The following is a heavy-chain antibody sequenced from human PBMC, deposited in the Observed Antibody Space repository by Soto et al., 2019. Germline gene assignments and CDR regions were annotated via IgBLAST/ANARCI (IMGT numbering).Heavy chain of an antibody. V-gene: IGHV3-11*01. Sequence: GGSLRLSCAASGFTFSDYYMSWIRQAPGKGLEWVSYISSSGSTIYYADSVKGRFTISRDNAKNSLYLQMNSLRAEDTAVYYCARGTIFGVAADAFDIWGQGTMVTVSS. CDR2: ISSSGSTI. J-gene: IGHJ3*02. CDR3: ARGTIFGVAADAFDI. D-gene: IGHD3-3*01. CDR1: GFTFSDYY.